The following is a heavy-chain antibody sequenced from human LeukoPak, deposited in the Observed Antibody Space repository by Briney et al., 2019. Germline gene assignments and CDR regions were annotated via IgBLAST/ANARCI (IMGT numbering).Heavy chain of an antibody. CDR3: ARYQQTGYESDY. D-gene: IGHD5-12*01. CDR2: ISSGSDHI. J-gene: IGHJ4*02. CDR1: GFTFSSHS. V-gene: IGHV3-21*01. Sequence: GGSLRLSCVASGFTFSSHSMNWVRQAPGKGLEWVASISSGSDHIYYADSVKGRFTISRDNARNSLYLQMNSLRAEDTAVYYCARYQQTGYESDYWGQGTLVTVSS.